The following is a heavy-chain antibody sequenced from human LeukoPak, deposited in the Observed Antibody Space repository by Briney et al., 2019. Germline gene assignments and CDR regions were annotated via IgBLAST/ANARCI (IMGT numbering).Heavy chain of an antibody. CDR1: GGTFSSYA. CDR3: ASALVSMGSGWYNFDY. Sequence: SAKVSCKASGGTFSSYAISWVRQAPGQGLEWMGGIIPIFGTANYAQKFQGRVTITTDESTSTAYMELSSLRSEDTAVYYCASALVSMGSGWYNFDYWGQGTLVTVSS. V-gene: IGHV1-69*05. D-gene: IGHD6-19*01. CDR2: IIPIFGTA. J-gene: IGHJ4*02.